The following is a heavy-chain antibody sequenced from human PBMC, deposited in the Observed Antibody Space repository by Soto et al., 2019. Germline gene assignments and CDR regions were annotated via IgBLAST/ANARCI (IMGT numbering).Heavy chain of an antibody. J-gene: IGHJ6*02. CDR1: GFTFSNSW. D-gene: IGHD3-3*01. CDR3: TTGPLRFLEWLPSPYYYGMDV. CDR2: IKSKTDGGTT. V-gene: IGHV3-15*01. Sequence: EVQLVESGGGLVKPGGSLRLSCAASGFTFSNSWMSWVRQAPGKGLEWVGRIKSKTDGGTTDYAAPVKGRFTISRDDSKNTLYLQMNSLKTEDTAVYYCTTGPLRFLEWLPSPYYYGMDVWGQVTTVIVSS.